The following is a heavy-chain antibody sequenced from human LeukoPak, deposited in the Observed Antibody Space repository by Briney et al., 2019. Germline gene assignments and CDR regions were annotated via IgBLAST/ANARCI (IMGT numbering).Heavy chain of an antibody. CDR1: GFTVSSNY. J-gene: IGHJ5*02. CDR3: AGITVVRGVIT. D-gene: IGHD3-10*01. Sequence: GGSLRLSCAASGFTVSSNYMSWVRQAPGKGLEWVSVIYSGGSTYYADSVKGRFTISRDNSKNTLYPQMNSLRAEDTAVYYCAGITVVRGVITWGQGTLVTVSS. V-gene: IGHV3-53*01. CDR2: IYSGGST.